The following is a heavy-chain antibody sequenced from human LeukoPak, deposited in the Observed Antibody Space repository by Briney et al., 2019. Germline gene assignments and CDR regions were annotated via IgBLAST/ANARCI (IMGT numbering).Heavy chain of an antibody. Sequence: GGSLRLSCAASGFTFSSYSMNWVRQAPGKGLEWVSYISSSSSTIYYADSVKGRFTISRDNAKNSLYLQMNSLKTEDTGVYYCSTNSPPLAFMAGNRQSYYMDVWGKGTTVTVSS. CDR3: STNSPPLAFMAGNRQSYYMDV. J-gene: IGHJ6*03. V-gene: IGHV3-48*01. CDR1: GFTFSSYS. CDR2: ISSSSSTI. D-gene: IGHD6-19*01.